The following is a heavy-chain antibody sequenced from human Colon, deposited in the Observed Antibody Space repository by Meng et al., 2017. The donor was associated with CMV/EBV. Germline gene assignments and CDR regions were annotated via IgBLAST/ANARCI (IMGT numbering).Heavy chain of an antibody. CDR1: GGTFSSYT. CDR2: IIPILGIA. J-gene: IGHJ1*01. D-gene: IGHD3-10*01. CDR3: ARAMVRGVIIRREYFQH. V-gene: IGHV1-69*02. Sequence: SVKVSCKASGGTFSSYTISWVRQAPGQGLEWMGRIIPILGIANYAQKFQGRVTITADKSTSTAYMELSSLRSEDTAVYYCARAMVRGVIIRREYFQHWGQGTLVTVSS.